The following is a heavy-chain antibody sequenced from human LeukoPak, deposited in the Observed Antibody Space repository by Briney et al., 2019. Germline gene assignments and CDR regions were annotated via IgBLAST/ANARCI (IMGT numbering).Heavy chain of an antibody. CDR3: ARGSDSSGYTWFDP. CDR1: GGSIGTYY. D-gene: IGHD3-22*01. CDR2: ISYSGST. Sequence: SETLSLTCTVSGGSIGTYYWSWIRQPPGKGLEWIGYISYSGSTNYNPSLKSRDTISVDTSKNQFSLRLSSVTAADTAVYYCARGSDSSGYTWFDPWGQGTLVTVSS. J-gene: IGHJ5*02. V-gene: IGHV4-59*01.